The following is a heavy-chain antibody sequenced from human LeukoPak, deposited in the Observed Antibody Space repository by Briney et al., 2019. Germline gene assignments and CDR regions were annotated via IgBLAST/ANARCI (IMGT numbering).Heavy chain of an antibody. V-gene: IGHV3-7*04. Sequence: GFLRLFCAASWIRFSWYCLDWVRQASGERLEWVAIIQRDGSERYYADSLTGRFTISRDNAKNSLYLQVNSLRVEDTAVYFCAGGSGFLIESWGQGTLVTVSS. CDR2: IQRDGSER. CDR3: AGGSGFLIES. D-gene: IGHD2-21*01. J-gene: IGHJ4*02. CDR1: WIRFSWYC.